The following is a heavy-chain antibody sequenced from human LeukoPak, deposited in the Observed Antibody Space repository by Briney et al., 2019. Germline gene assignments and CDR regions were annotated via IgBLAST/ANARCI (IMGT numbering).Heavy chain of an antibody. CDR2: IRYDGSNK. CDR3: AKDGRRNSGWYLYYFDY. Sequence: PGGSLRLSCAASGFTFSSYGMHWVRQAPGKGLEWVAFIRYDGSNKYYADSVKGRFTISRDNSKNTLYLQMNSLRAEDTAVYYCAKDGRRNSGWYLYYFDYWGQGTLVTVSS. D-gene: IGHD6-19*01. V-gene: IGHV3-30*02. J-gene: IGHJ4*02. CDR1: GFTFSSYG.